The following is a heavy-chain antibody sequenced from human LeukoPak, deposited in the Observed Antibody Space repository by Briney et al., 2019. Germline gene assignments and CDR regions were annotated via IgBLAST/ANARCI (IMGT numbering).Heavy chain of an antibody. D-gene: IGHD1-7*01. CDR3: ARDDDWNYEDY. V-gene: IGHV3-7*01. CDR1: GFTFSSYW. Sequence: GGSLRLSCAASGFTFSSYWMSRVRRAPGKGLEWVANIKQDGSEKYYVDSVKGRFTISRDNAKNSLYLQMNSLRAEDTAVYYCARDDDWNYEDYWGQGTLVTVSS. J-gene: IGHJ4*02. CDR2: IKQDGSEK.